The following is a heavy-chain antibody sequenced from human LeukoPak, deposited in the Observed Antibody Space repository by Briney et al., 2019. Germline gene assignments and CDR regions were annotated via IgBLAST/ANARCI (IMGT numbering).Heavy chain of an antibody. CDR2: ISYDGSNK. V-gene: IGHV3-30*04. CDR3: AREYYYDSSGYSIPNAFDI. D-gene: IGHD3-22*01. J-gene: IGHJ3*02. CDR1: GFTFSSYA. Sequence: GGSLRLSCAASGFTFSSYAMHWVRQAPGKGLEWVAVISYDGSNKYYADSVKGRFTISRDNSKNTLYLQMNSLRAEDTAVYYCAREYYYDSSGYSIPNAFDIWGQGTTVTVSS.